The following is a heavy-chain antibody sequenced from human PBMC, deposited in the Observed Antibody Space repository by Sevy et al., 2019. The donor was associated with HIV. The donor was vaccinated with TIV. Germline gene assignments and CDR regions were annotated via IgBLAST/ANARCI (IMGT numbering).Heavy chain of an antibody. CDR2: ISYEGSNE. V-gene: IGHV3-30*04. CDR1: TFTFGHYA. Sequence: GGSLRLSCAASTFTFGHYAMHWVRQAPGKGLQWVAGISYEGSNEYYTDSVKGRFTISRDNSKNTLNLEMNNLRVEDTALYYCARDWGTPPTAILYYFDFWGQAIPVTVSS. CDR3: ARDWGTPPTAILYYFDF. J-gene: IGHJ4*02. D-gene: IGHD3-16*01.